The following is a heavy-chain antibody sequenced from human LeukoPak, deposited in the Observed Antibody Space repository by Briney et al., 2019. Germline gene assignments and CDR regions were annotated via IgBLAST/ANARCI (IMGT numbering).Heavy chain of an antibody. J-gene: IGHJ6*03. CDR3: ARGQLEFYYYMDV. V-gene: IGHV3-21*01. CDR1: GFIFNSYG. Sequence: GGSLRLSCAASGFIFNSYGMHWVRQAPGKGLEWVSSISSSSSYIYYADSVKGRFTISRDNAKNSLYLQMNSLRAEDTAVYYCARGQLEFYYYMDVWGKGTTVTVSS. D-gene: IGHD1-1*01. CDR2: ISSSSSYI.